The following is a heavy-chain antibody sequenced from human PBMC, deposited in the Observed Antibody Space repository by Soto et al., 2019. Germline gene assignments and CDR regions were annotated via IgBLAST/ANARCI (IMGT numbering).Heavy chain of an antibody. Sequence: GGSLRLSCAASGFTFSSYCMHWVRQAPGKGLVWVSRINSDGSCTSYADSVKGRFTISRDNAKNTLYLQMNSLRAEDTAVYYCARDGGSWYLYYYYGMDVWGQGTTVTVSS. CDR3: ARDGGSWYLYYYYGMDV. J-gene: IGHJ6*02. CDR1: GFTFSSYC. D-gene: IGHD6-13*01. CDR2: INSDGSCT. V-gene: IGHV3-74*01.